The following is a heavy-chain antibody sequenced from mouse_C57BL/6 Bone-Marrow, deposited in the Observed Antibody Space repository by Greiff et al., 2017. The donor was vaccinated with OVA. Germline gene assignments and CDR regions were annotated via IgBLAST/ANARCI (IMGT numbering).Heavy chain of an antibody. Sequence: EVQVVESGGGLVQPGGSLKLSCAASGFTFSDYGMAWVRQAPRKGPEWVAFFSNLAYSIYYADTVTGRFTISRENAKNTLYLEMSSLRSEDTAMYYCARPSYYGSSYWYFDVWGTGTTVTVSS. D-gene: IGHD1-1*01. V-gene: IGHV5-15*01. J-gene: IGHJ1*03. CDR1: GFTFSDYG. CDR3: ARPSYYGSSYWYFDV. CDR2: FSNLAYSI.